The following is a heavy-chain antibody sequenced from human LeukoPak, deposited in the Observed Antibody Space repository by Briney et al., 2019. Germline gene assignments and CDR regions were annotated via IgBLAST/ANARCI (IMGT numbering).Heavy chain of an antibody. V-gene: IGHV4-34*01. CDR2: INHSGST. CDR1: GGSFSGYY. CDR3: ARGRAKRYYYDSSGYSYYFDY. D-gene: IGHD3-22*01. J-gene: IGHJ4*02. Sequence: SETLSLTCAVYGGSFSGYYWSWIRQPPGKGLEWIGGINHSGSTNYNPSLKSRVTISVDTSKNQFSLKLSSVTAADTAVYYCARGRAKRYYYDSSGYSYYFDYWGQGTLVTVSS.